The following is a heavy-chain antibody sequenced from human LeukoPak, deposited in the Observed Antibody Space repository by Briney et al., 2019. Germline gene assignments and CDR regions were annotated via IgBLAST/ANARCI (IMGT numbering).Heavy chain of an antibody. CDR3: ARPHYYDSIGYYFDS. CDR1: GYSFTNYW. CDR2: IYPGDSDI. Sequence: GGSLRLSCKGSGYSFTNYWIGWVRQMPGNGLEWMGIIYPGDSDIRYSPSFQGQVTISVDKPISTAYLQWSSLKASDTAIYSCARPHYYDSIGYYFDSWGQGTLVTVSS. D-gene: IGHD3-16*01. V-gene: IGHV5-51*04. J-gene: IGHJ4*02.